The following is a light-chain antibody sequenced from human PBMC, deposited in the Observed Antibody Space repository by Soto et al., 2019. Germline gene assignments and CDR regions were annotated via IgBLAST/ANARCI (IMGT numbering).Light chain of an antibody. J-gene: IGKJ2*01. V-gene: IGKV1-39*01. CDR1: QSSSSY. CDR2: AAS. CDR3: QQSYSTPYT. Sequence: DIQMTQSPSSLSASVGDRVTITCRASQSSSSYLNWYQQKPGKAPKLLIYAASSLQSGVPSRFSVSGSGTDFTLTISSLQPEDFATYYCQQSYSTPYTVGQGPKLEIK.